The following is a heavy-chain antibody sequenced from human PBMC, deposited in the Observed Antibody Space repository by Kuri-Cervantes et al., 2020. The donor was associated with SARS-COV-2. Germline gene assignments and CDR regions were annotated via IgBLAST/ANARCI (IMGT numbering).Heavy chain of an antibody. J-gene: IGHJ4*02. D-gene: IGHD2-15*01. V-gene: IGHV3-30*04. Sequence: GESLKISCAASGFTFSSYAMHWVRQAPGKGLEWVAVISYDGSNKYYADSVKGRFTISRDNSKNTLYLQMNSLRAEDTAVYYCARDVGSYLDYWGQGTLVTVSS. CDR3: ARDVGSYLDY. CDR1: GFTFSSYA. CDR2: ISYDGSNK.